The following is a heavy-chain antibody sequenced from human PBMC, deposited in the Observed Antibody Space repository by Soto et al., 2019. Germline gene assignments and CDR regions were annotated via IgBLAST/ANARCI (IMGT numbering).Heavy chain of an antibody. J-gene: IGHJ4*02. CDR1: GGYIRSSSYY. CDR3: ARQYYFGSGSYYSRPFDF. CDR2: IYYSGHT. V-gene: IGHV4-39*01. Sequence: SDTLPLTCTVSGGYIRSSSYYAAWLRQRPGRGLEWIGSIYYSGHTYYNPSLKSRVTISVDTAKNQFSLKLSSVTAADTAVYYCARQYYFGSGSYYSRPFDFWGQGTLVTVS. D-gene: IGHD3-10*01.